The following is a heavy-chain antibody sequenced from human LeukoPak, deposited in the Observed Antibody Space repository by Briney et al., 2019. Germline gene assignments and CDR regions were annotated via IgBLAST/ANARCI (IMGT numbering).Heavy chain of an antibody. V-gene: IGHV1-18*01. CDR1: GYTFTSYG. Sequence: ASVKVSCKASGYTFTSYGISWVRQAPGQGLEWMGWISAYNGNTNYAQKLQGRVTMTTDTSTSTAYMELRSLRSDDTAVYYCACRGYYYDSSGYYFDYWGQGTLVTVSS. CDR3: ACRGYYYDSSGYYFDY. J-gene: IGHJ4*02. CDR2: ISAYNGNT. D-gene: IGHD3-22*01.